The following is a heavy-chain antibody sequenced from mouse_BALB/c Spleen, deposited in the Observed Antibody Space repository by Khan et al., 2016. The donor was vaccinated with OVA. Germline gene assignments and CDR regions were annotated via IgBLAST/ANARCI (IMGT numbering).Heavy chain of an antibody. CDR3: ARREKYGYDPSWFAY. V-gene: IGHV1-61*01. CDR1: GYTFTSYW. J-gene: IGHJ3*01. CDR2: IDPSDSES. Sequence: QVQLQQPGAELVRPGASVKLSCKASGYTFTSYWMNWVKQRPGHALEWIGRIDPSDSESHYNQMFREKATLTVDKSSSTAYMQLSSLTSEDSAVYYCARREKYGYDPSWFAYWGQGTLVTVSA. D-gene: IGHD2-2*01.